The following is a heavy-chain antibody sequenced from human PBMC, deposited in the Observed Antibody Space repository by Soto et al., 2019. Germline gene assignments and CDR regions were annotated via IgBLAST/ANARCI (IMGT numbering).Heavy chain of an antibody. J-gene: IGHJ4*02. CDR1: GFTFSSYS. Sequence: GGSLRLSCAASGFTFSSYSMNWVRQAPGKGLEWVSSISSSSSYIYYADSVKGRFTISRDNAKNSLYLQMNSLRAEDTAVYYCARDLHLGELSPGDYWGQGTLVTVSS. V-gene: IGHV3-21*01. CDR2: ISSSSSYI. CDR3: ARDLHLGELSPGDY. D-gene: IGHD3-16*02.